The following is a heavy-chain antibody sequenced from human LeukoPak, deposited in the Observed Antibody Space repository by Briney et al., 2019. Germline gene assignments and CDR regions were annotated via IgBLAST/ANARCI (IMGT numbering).Heavy chain of an antibody. CDR3: ARGSEYSRYSGYGNGFDP. V-gene: IGHV4-61*01. D-gene: IGHD5-12*01. CDR2: IYYSGST. CDR1: GGSVSSGSYY. J-gene: IGHJ5*02. Sequence: PSETLSLTCTVSGGSVSSGSYYWSWIRQPPGKGLEWIGYIYYSGSTNYNPSLKSRVTISVDTSKNQFSLKLSSVTAADTAVYYCARGSEYSRYSGYGNGFDPWGQGTLVTVSS.